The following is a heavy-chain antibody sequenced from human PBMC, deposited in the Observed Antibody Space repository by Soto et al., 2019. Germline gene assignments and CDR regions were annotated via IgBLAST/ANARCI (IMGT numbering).Heavy chain of an antibody. CDR2: VYHTGRT. V-gene: IGHV4-61*01. Sequence: SETLSLTCTVSGGSFKSGSYSWSWIRQPPGKGLEWIGYVYHTGRTSYNPSLKSRVSISMDTSKNQFSLNLGSVTAADTAVYFCARTSYCSSTSCPKGYWFDPWGQGTLVTVSS. J-gene: IGHJ5*02. CDR1: GGSFKSGSYS. D-gene: IGHD2-2*01. CDR3: ARTSYCSSTSCPKGYWFDP.